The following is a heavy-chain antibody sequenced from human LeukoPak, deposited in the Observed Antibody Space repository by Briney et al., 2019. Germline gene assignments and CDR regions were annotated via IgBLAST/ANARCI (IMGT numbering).Heavy chain of an antibody. CDR1: GYTFTGYY. CDR3: ARALYLWYGGGDCYSD. CDR2: INPNSGGT. J-gene: IGHJ4*02. Sequence: ATVTVSCKASGYTFTGYYMHWVRQAPGQGLEWMGWINPNSGGTNYAQKFQGRVTMTRDTSISTAYMELSRLRSDDTAVYYCARALYLWYGGGDCYSDWGQGTLVTASS. V-gene: IGHV1-2*02. D-gene: IGHD2-21*01.